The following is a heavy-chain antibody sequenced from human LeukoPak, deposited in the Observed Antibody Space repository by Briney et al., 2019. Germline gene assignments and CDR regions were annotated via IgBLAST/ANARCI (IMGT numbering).Heavy chain of an antibody. D-gene: IGHD3-16*02. CDR3: ARPTYDYVWGSYRYYYYYYMDV. V-gene: IGHV3-7*01. Sequence: GGSLRLSCAASGFTFSNYNMNWVRQAPGKGLEWVANIKQDGSEKYYVDSVKGRFTISRDNAKNSLYLQMNSLRAEDTAVYYCARPTYDYVWGSYRYYYYYYMDVWGKGTTVTVSS. CDR2: IKQDGSEK. J-gene: IGHJ6*03. CDR1: GFTFSNYN.